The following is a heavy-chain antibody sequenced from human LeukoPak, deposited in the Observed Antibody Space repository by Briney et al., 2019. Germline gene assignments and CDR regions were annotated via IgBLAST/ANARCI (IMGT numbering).Heavy chain of an antibody. CDR3: AKGHVGNSGRDY. V-gene: IGHV3-23*01. J-gene: IGHJ4*02. D-gene: IGHD4-23*01. CDR1: GFTFSSYA. CDR2: ISGSGGST. Sequence: LSGGSLRLSCAASGFTFSSYAMSWVRQAPGKGLEWVSAISGSGGSTYYADSVKGRFTISRDNSKNTLYLQMNSLRAEDTAVYYCAKGHVGNSGRDYWGQGTLVTVSS.